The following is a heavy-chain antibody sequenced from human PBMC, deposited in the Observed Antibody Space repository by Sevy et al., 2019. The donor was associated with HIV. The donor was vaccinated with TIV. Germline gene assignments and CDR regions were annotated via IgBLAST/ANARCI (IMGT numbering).Heavy chain of an antibody. J-gene: IGHJ4*02. Sequence: RLSCAASGFTFSKYSMSWVRQAPGKGLEWVSTFSFGCGRINYADSVKGRFTISRDDSKNTLYLQMNSLRAEDTAVYYCAREGCTKPHDYWGQGTLVTVSS. CDR3: AREGCTKPHDY. CDR2: FSFGCGRI. V-gene: IGHV3-23*01. CDR1: GFTFSKYS. D-gene: IGHD2-8*01.